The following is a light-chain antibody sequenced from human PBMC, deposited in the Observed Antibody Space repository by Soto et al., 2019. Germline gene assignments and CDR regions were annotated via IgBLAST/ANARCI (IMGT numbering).Light chain of an antibody. CDR3: QQISSTPIT. CDR1: QSINTY. J-gene: IGKJ5*01. V-gene: IGKV1-39*01. Sequence: DIQMTQSPSSLSASVGDRVTITCRASQSINTYLNWYQHKPGKAPKLLVYGASNLQSGVPSRFSGGASGTDFTLTISSLQPEDFATYYCQQISSTPITFGQGTRLEIK. CDR2: GAS.